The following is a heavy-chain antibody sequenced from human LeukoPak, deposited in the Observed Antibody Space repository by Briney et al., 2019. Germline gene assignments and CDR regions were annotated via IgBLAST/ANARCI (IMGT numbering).Heavy chain of an antibody. CDR1: GYSISSGYY. Sequence: SETLSLTCTVSGYSISSGYYWGWIRQPPGKGLEWIGSIYYSGSTYYNPSLKSRVTISVDTSKNQFSLKLSSVTAADTAVYYCARDLRGYSYGYWHYWGQGTLVTVSS. V-gene: IGHV4-38-2*02. CDR2: IYYSGST. CDR3: ARDLRGYSYGYWHY. D-gene: IGHD5-18*01. J-gene: IGHJ4*02.